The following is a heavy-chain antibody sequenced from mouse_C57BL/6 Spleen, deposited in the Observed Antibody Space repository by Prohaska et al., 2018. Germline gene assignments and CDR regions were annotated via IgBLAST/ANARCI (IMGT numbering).Heavy chain of an antibody. Sequence: VQLVESGVGLVQPKGSLKLSCAASGFSFNTYAMNWVRQAPGKGLEWVASIRMKSNNDATYLDYSVEDRYTISRDDSESMRYLQMNNLKTEETGMDYSVSPKCGGDMGNWGQGTSVTVSS. J-gene: IGHJ4*01. CDR2: IRMKSNNDAT. V-gene: IGHV10-1*01. D-gene: IGHD1-3*01. CDR1: GFSFNTYA. CDR3: VSPKCGGDMGN.